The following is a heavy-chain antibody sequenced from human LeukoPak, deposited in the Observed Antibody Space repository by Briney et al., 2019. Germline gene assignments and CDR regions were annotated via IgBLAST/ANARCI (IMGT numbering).Heavy chain of an antibody. J-gene: IGHJ4*02. CDR1: GGSISSYY. CDR3: ARDRGEPLFDY. D-gene: IGHD1-14*01. Sequence: SETLSLSCTVSGGSISSYYWSWIRQPAGKGLEWIGRIYTSGSTNYNPSLKSRVAMSVDTSKNQLSLKLSSVTAADTAVYYCARDRGEPLFDYWGQGTLVTVSS. CDR2: IYTSGST. V-gene: IGHV4-4*07.